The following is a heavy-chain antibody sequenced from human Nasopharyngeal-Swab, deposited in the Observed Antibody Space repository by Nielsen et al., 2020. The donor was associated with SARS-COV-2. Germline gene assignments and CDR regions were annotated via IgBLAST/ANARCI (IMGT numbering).Heavy chain of an antibody. D-gene: IGHD3-22*01. V-gene: IGHV3-48*03. CDR3: AREERITMIVVVIPGAFDI. CDR2: ISSSGSTI. CDR1: GFTFSSYE. Sequence: GEFLKISCAASGFTFSSYEMNWVRQAPGKGLEWVSYISSSGSTIFYADSVKGRFTISRDNAKNSLYLQMNSLRAADTAVYYCAREERITMIVVVIPGAFDIWGQGTMVTVSS. J-gene: IGHJ3*02.